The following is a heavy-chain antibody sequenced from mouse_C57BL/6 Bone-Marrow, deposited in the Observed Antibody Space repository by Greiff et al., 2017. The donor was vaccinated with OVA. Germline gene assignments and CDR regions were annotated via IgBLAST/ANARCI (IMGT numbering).Heavy chain of an antibody. CDR3: ARDWDAMDY. CDR1: GYTFTSYW. Sequence: QVQLQQLGAELVRPGSSVTLSCKASGYTFTSYWMDWVKQRPGQGLEWIGNIYPSDSETHYNQKFKDKATLTVDKSSSTAYMQLSSLTSEDSAVYDCARDWDAMDYWGQGTSVTVSS. D-gene: IGHD4-1*01. J-gene: IGHJ4*01. CDR2: IYPSDSET. V-gene: IGHV1-61*01.